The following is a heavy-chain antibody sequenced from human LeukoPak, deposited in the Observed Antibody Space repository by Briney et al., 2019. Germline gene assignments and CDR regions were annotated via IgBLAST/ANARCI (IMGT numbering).Heavy chain of an antibody. CDR1: GGSISNYY. Sequence: PSETLSLTCTVSGGSISNYYWSWIRQPPGKGLEWIGYIYDSGSTKYNPSLKSRVTISGDTPKNQFSLKLSSVTAADTAVYYCARLQYYGSGRGLYWFDPWGQGTLVTVSS. J-gene: IGHJ5*02. CDR2: IYDSGST. CDR3: ARLQYYGSGRGLYWFDP. V-gene: IGHV4-59*01. D-gene: IGHD3-10*01.